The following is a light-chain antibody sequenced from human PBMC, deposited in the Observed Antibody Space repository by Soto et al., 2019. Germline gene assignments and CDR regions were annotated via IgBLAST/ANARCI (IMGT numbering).Light chain of an antibody. V-gene: IGKV3-20*01. CDR2: GAS. CDR1: QTVGNNY. Sequence: EIVLTQSSGTLSLSPGERATLSCRASQTVGNNYLDWYQQKPGQAPRLLIYGASSRATVIPDRFSGSGSGTDFTLTISRLEPVDFAVYYCRQSATSPRTFGQGTKVEIK. J-gene: IGKJ1*01. CDR3: RQSATSPRT.